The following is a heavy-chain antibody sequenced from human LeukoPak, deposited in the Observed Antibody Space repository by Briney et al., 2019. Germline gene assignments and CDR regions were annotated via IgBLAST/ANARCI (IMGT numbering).Heavy chain of an antibody. CDR2: IYSGGST. D-gene: IGHD6-19*01. CDR3: ASRSGGDY. V-gene: IGHV3-66*01. J-gene: IGHJ4*02. CDR1: GFTFSSYR. Sequence: GGSLRLSCAASGFTFSSYRMNWVRQAPGKGLEWVSVIYSGGSTYYADSVKGRFSISRDNSKNTLYLQMNSLRAEDTAVYYCASRSGGDYWGQGTLVTVSS.